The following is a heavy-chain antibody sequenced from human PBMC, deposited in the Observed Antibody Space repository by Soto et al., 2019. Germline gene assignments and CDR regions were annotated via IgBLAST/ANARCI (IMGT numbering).Heavy chain of an antibody. CDR1: GYGFTTFW. D-gene: IGHD3-22*01. V-gene: IGHV5-10-1*01. J-gene: IGHJ3*01. Sequence: GQSLKISCNVTGYGFTTFWISWVRQMPEKGLVWMRRHDPADSFTTYSPSFQGHVTILVDKSINTAYLQWSSLKASDTAIYFCARHLYDNRNYLDALDVWGQGTMVTVSS. CDR3: ARHLYDNRNYLDALDV. CDR2: HDPADSFT.